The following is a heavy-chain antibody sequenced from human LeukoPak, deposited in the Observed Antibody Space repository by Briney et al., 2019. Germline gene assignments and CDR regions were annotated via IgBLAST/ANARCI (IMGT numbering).Heavy chain of an antibody. D-gene: IGHD2-15*01. Sequence: PGGSLRLSCAASGFTFSSYAMSWLRQAPGKGLEWVSAICGSGGSTYYADSVKGRFTISRDNSKNTLYLQMNSLRPEDTAVYYCAKDDCGGGSCYERFDYWGQGTLVTVSS. CDR3: AKDDCGGGSCYERFDY. CDR2: ICGSGGST. V-gene: IGHV3-23*01. CDR1: GFTFSSYA. J-gene: IGHJ4*02.